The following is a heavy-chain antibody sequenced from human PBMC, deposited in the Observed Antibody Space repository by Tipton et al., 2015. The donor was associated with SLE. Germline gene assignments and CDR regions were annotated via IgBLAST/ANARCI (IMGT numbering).Heavy chain of an antibody. Sequence: LRLSCAASGFTVSNNYMSWVRQAPGKGLEWVSVIYSGGRTFYADSVKGRFTISRDNSKNTLYLQMNSLRPEDTTVYYCASRTAVAGTFSYWGQGTLVTVSS. CDR1: GFTVSNNY. CDR2: IYSGGRT. V-gene: IGHV3-53*05. J-gene: IGHJ4*02. CDR3: ASRTAVAGTFSY. D-gene: IGHD6-19*01.